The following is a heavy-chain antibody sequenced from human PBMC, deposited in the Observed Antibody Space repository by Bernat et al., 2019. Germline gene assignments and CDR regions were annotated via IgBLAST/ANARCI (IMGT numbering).Heavy chain of an antibody. D-gene: IGHD3-3*01. V-gene: IGHV3-53*01. CDR1: GLTVSSNY. J-gene: IGHJ3*02. CDR3: ARAAFWSGYLNHDAFDI. CDR2: IYSGGST. Sequence: EVQLVESGGGLIQPGGSVRLSCAASGLTVSSNYMSWVRQAPGKGLEWVSDIYSGGSTYYAASGKGRFTISRDNSKNTLYLQMNSLRAEDTAVYYCARAAFWSGYLNHDAFDIWGQGTMVTVSS.